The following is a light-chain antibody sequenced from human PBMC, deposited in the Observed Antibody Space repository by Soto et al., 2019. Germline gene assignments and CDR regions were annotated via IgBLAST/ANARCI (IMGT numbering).Light chain of an antibody. Sequence: IRLTLPSPSLPSPFHHTVTITCRASQSISSHLNWYQQKPGKAPNLLMYTASNLQSGVPSRFSGSGSGTDFTLTISSLQPEDFATYYCQQNYSTPSRFGQGTRLEIK. V-gene: IGKV1-39*01. J-gene: IGKJ5*01. CDR3: QQNYSTPSR. CDR1: QSISSH. CDR2: TAS.